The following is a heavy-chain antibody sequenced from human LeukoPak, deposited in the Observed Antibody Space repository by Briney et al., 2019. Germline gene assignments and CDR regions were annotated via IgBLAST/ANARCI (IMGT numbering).Heavy chain of an antibody. CDR1: GGSISSYY. J-gene: IGHJ4*02. CDR2: IYYSGST. CDR3: ARERGTGTTDY. V-gene: IGHV4-59*01. Sequence: PSETLSLTCTVSGGSISSYYWSWIRQPPGKGLEWIGYIYYSGSTNYNPSLKSRVTISVDTSKNQFSLKLSSVTAADTAVYYCARERGTGTTDYWGQGTLVTVFS. D-gene: IGHD1-7*01.